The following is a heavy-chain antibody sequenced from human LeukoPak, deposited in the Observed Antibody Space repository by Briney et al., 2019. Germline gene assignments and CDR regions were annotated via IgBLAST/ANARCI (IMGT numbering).Heavy chain of an antibody. D-gene: IGHD3-3*01. V-gene: IGHV3-23*01. CDR2: ISGSGGDT. J-gene: IGHJ4*02. CDR1: GFSFDDYT. CDR3: ANPGYDFWSGYSPFDN. Sequence: PGGSLRLSCAASGFSFDDYTMHWVRQAPGKGLQWVSIISGSGGDTYYADSVKGRSTISRDNSKNTVYLQMSSLRADDSAVYYCANPGYDFWSGYSPFDNWGQGTLVTVSS.